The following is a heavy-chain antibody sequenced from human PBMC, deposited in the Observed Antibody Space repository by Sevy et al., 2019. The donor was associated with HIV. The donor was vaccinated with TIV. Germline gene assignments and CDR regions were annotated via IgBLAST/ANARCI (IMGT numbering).Heavy chain of an antibody. V-gene: IGHV3-33*01. CDR3: AATATHLDY. J-gene: IGHJ4*02. D-gene: IGHD1-26*01. CDR1: GFTFSSFG. Sequence: GGSLRLSCAASGFTFSSFGMHWVRQAPGKGLEWMAVIWYEGSTTYYADSVRGRFTISRDSSNNTLYLQMNSLRADDTAVYYCAATATHLDYWGQGTLVTVSS. CDR2: IWYEGSTT.